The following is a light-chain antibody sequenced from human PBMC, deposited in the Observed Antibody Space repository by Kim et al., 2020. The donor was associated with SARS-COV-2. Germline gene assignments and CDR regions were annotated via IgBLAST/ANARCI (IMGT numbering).Light chain of an antibody. CDR1: QSVLYSSNNQNY. CDR2: WAS. Sequence: RATINCKSSQSVLYSSNNQNYLAWYQQKPGQPPTLLIYWASTRESGVPDRFSGSGSGTDFTLTISSLQAEDVALYYCQQYYSTPLAFGQGTKLEI. CDR3: QQYYSTPLA. J-gene: IGKJ1*01. V-gene: IGKV4-1*01.